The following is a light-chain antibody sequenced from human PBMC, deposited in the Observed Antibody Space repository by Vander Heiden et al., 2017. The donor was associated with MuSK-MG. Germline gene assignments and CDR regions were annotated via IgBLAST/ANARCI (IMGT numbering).Light chain of an antibody. Sequence: QSVLTQPPSASGTPGQRVTISCSGSSSHIGSNTVNWYQQLPGTAPKLLIYSNNQRPSGVPDRFSGCKSGTSASLAISGLQSEDEADYYCAAWDDSLNVWVFGGGTKLTVL. V-gene: IGLV1-44*01. J-gene: IGLJ3*02. CDR3: AAWDDSLNVWV. CDR1: SSHIGSNT. CDR2: SNN.